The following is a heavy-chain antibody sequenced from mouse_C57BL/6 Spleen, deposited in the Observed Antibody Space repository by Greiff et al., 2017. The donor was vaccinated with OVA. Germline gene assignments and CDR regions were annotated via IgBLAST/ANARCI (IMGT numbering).Heavy chain of an antibody. J-gene: IGHJ4*01. CDR2: LNPNNGGT. CDR3: AREGYYGSSYDYAMDY. CDR1: GYTFTDYY. D-gene: IGHD1-1*01. Sequence: EVQLQQSGPELVKPGASVKISCKASGYTFTDYYMNWVKQSHGKSLEWIGDLNPNNGGTSYNQKFKGKATLTVDKSSSTAYMELRSLTSEDSAVYYCAREGYYGSSYDYAMDYWGQGTSVTVSS. V-gene: IGHV1-26*01.